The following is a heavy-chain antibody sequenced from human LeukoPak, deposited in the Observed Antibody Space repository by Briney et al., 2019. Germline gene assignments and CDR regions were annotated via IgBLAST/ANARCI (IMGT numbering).Heavy chain of an antibody. CDR2: VNRDGSET. J-gene: IGHJ6*02. CDR3: ARNNGMDV. Sequence: RGSLRLSCAASGFALSSHWMTWVRQVPGRGPEWVANVNRDGSETYYLDSVKGRFTISKDNAKNSLYLQMNSLRAEDTALYHCARNNGMDVWGQGTTVIVSS. CDR1: GFALSSHW. V-gene: IGHV3-7*03.